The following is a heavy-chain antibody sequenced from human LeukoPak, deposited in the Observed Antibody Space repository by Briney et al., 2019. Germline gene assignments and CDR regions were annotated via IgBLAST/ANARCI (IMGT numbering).Heavy chain of an antibody. D-gene: IGHD3-10*01. CDR2: ISYDGRIT. V-gene: IGHV3-30*18. J-gene: IGHJ4*02. CDR1: GFTFADYG. Sequence: GTSLRLTCAGSGFTFADYGMYWIRQAPGKGLEWVAVISYDGRITNYADSVEGRFNISRDNPQSLVHLQLNSLRAEDTAVYYCAKDQDGSGIYDYWGQGTRVTVSS. CDR3: AKDQDGSGIYDY.